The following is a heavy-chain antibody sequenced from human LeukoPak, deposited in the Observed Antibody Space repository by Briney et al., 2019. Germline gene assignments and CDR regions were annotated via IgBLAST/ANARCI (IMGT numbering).Heavy chain of an antibody. CDR3: ARVIAVASAPNYYYYGMDV. J-gene: IGHJ6*02. Sequence: PGGSLRLSCAASGFTFSSYAMHWVRQAPGKGLEYVSAISSNGGSTYYANSVKGRFTISRDNSKNTLYLQMGSLRAEDMAVYYCARVIAVASAPNYYYYGMDVWGQGTTVTVSS. CDR1: GFTFSSYA. V-gene: IGHV3-64*01. CDR2: ISSNGGST. D-gene: IGHD6-19*01.